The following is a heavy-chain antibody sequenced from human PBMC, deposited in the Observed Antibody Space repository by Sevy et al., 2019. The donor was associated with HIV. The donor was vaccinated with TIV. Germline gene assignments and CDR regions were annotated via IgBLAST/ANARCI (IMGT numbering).Heavy chain of an antibody. V-gene: IGHV1-69*10. D-gene: IGHD2-21*02. CDR2: IIPRPGIA. J-gene: IGHJ4*02. CDR1: GGSLTNYG. CDR3: AGVLPCGGDCYFFDS. Sequence: ASVKVSCMASGGSLTNYGMNWVRQAPGQGLEWMGGIIPRPGIANYAPNFRDRATISAHANMNSVYLELRRLKSEDTGVYFCAGVLPCGGDCYFFDSWGQGSLVTVSS.